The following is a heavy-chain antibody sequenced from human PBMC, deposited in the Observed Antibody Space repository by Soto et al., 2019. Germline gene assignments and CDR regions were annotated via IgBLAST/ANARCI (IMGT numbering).Heavy chain of an antibody. D-gene: IGHD3-16*01. CDR2: IYYSGST. J-gene: IGHJ4*02. CDR1: GGSLSSGGYY. Sequence: TSETLSLTCTVSGGSLSSGGYYWSWIRQHPGKGLEWIGYIYYSGSTYYNPSLKSRFTLSVATSKNHFSLKLSFLPAADRAVFYCARDRLEGFDYWGQGTLVTVSS. V-gene: IGHV4-31*03. CDR3: ARDRLEGFDY.